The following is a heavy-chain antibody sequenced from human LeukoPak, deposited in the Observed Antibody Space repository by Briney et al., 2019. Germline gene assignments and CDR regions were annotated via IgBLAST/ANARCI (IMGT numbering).Heavy chain of an antibody. CDR2: ISDSGGST. CDR1: GFPFSSYA. J-gene: IGHJ4*02. Sequence: PGGSLRLSCSASGFPFSSYAMHWVRQAPGKGLEYVSAISDSGGSTYYAASVEGRFTISRDTSKNTLYLQMNSLRAEDTAVYYCANRGFWGQGTLVTVSS. CDR3: ANRGF. V-gene: IGHV3-64*04.